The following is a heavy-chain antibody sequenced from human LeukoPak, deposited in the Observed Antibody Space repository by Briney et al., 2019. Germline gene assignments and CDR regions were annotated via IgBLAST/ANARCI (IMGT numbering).Heavy chain of an antibody. CDR2: INPNSGGT. CDR3: ARGASITGKNRWFDP. V-gene: IGHV1-2*02. D-gene: IGHD1-20*01. Sequence: ASVKVSCKASGYTFTGYYMHWVRQAPGQGLEWMGWINPNSGGTNYAQKFQGRVTMTRDTSISTVYMELSRLRSDDTAVYYCARGASITGKNRWFDPWGQGTLVTVSS. J-gene: IGHJ5*02. CDR1: GYTFTGYY.